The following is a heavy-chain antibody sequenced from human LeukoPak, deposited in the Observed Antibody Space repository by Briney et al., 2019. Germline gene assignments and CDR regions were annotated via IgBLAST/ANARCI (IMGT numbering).Heavy chain of an antibody. J-gene: IGHJ4*02. CDR3: ARAGITAASTAPFDY. Sequence: SGGSLRHSYAASGFPFSSYSMHWVRQAPRKGLDWVAIIYYVGCNKYFADFVKDRFTISRDNSKNTLYLQMSSLRAEDTAVYYCARAGITAASTAPFDYWGQGTLVTVSS. D-gene: IGHD6-13*01. V-gene: IGHV3-33*01. CDR2: IYYVGCNK. CDR1: GFPFSSYS.